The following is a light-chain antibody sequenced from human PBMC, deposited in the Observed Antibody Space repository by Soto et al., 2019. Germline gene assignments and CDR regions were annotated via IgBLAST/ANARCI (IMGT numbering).Light chain of an antibody. V-gene: IGLV2-14*01. J-gene: IGLJ1*01. Sequence: HSVLTKPASVSGLPGQSITIPCTRTSSDVGGYDYVSWYQQRPGKAPKFIIYHVSNRPSGVSYRFSGSKSGNTASLTISGLQAEDEADYYCISYTTSSTYVFGTGTKVTVL. CDR2: HVS. CDR3: ISYTTSSTYV. CDR1: SSDVGGYDY.